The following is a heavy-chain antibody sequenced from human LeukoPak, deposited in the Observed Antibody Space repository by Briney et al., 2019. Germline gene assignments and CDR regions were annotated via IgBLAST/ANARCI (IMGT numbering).Heavy chain of an antibody. Sequence: PSETLSLTCAVSGGSISSGGYSWSWIRQPPGNGLEWIGYIYHSVSTYDNPSLKSRVTISVDRYKNQFSLKLSSVTAADTAVYYCPRGRGSGSSNTLDYWGQGTLVTVSS. J-gene: IGHJ4*02. V-gene: IGHV4-30-2*01. CDR1: GGSISSGGYS. CDR3: PRGRGSGSSNTLDY. D-gene: IGHD3-10*01. CDR2: IYHSVST.